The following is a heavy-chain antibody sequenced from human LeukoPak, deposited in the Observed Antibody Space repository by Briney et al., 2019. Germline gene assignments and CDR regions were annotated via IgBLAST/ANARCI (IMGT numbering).Heavy chain of an antibody. CDR2: IRYDGSNK. CDR1: GFTFSSYG. CDR3: AKGAVAGTRVAFDI. J-gene: IGHJ3*02. Sequence: GGSPRLSCAASGFTFSSYGMHWVRQAPGKGLEWVAFIRYDGSNKYYADSVKGRFTISRDNSKNTLYLQMNSLRAEDTAVYYCAKGAVAGTRVAFDIWGQGTMVTVSS. D-gene: IGHD6-19*01. V-gene: IGHV3-30*02.